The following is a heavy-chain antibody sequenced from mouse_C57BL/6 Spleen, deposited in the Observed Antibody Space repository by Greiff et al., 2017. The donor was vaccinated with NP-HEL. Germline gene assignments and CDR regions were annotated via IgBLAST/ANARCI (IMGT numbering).Heavy chain of an antibody. Sequence: QVQLQQSGPELVKPGASVKISCKASGYAFSSSWMNWVKQRPGKGLEWIGRIYPGDGDTNYNGKVKGKATLTADKSSSTAYMQLSSLTSEDSAVYFCASYYYGSRGGAMDYWGQGTSVTVSS. CDR1: GYAFSSSW. D-gene: IGHD1-1*01. CDR3: ASYYYGSRGGAMDY. V-gene: IGHV1-82*01. J-gene: IGHJ4*01. CDR2: IYPGDGDT.